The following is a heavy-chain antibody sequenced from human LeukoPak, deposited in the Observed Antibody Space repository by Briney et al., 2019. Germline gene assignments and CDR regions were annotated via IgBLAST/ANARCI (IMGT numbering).Heavy chain of an antibody. V-gene: IGHV3-23*01. CDR2: ISGSGGST. Sequence: QTGGSLRLSCAASGFTFSSYWMSWVRQAPWKGLEWVSAISGSGGSTYYADSVKGRFTISRDNSKNTLYLQMNSLRAEDTAVYYCARSSGDYYDSSGHDYWGQGTLVTVSS. D-gene: IGHD3-22*01. CDR1: GFTFSSYW. CDR3: ARSSGDYYDSSGHDY. J-gene: IGHJ4*02.